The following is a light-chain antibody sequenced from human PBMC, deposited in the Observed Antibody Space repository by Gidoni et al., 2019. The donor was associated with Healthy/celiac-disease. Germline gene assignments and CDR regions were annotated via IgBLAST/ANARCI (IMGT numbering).Light chain of an antibody. J-gene: IGLJ2*01. CDR2: YDS. V-gene: IGLV3-21*04. CDR1: NIGSKS. Sequence: SYVLTQPPSVSVAPGKTARITCGENNIGSKSVHWYQQKPGQAPVLVIYYDSDRPSGIPERFSGSNSGNTATLTISRVEAGDEADYYCQVWDSSTDRVVFGGGTKLTVL. CDR3: QVWDSSTDRVV.